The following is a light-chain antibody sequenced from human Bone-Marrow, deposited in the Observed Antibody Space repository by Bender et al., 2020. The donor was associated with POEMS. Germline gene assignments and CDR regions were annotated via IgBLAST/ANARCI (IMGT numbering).Light chain of an antibody. V-gene: IGLV3-25*03. CDR1: ALPNQF. CDR3: QSADTTGSYWV. Sequence: SYELTQPPSVSVSPGQTARITCSGDALPNQFAYWYQQKPGQAPVLVIFKDNERPSGIPERLSGSSSGTTVTLTISGVQAEDEADYYCQSADTTGSYWVFGGGTKLTVL. CDR2: KDN. J-gene: IGLJ3*02.